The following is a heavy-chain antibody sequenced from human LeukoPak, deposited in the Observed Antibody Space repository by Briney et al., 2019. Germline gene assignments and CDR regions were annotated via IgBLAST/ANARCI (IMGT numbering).Heavy chain of an antibody. CDR1: GFTFSSYA. Sequence: GGSLRLSCAASGFTFSSYAMHWVRQAPGKGLEWVAVISYDGSNKYYADSVKGRFTISRDNSKNTLYLQMNSLRAEDTAVYYCARDGNYYDSSGYYPDYWGQGTLVTVPS. CDR2: ISYDGSNK. V-gene: IGHV3-30-3*01. D-gene: IGHD3-22*01. CDR3: ARDGNYYDSSGYYPDY. J-gene: IGHJ4*02.